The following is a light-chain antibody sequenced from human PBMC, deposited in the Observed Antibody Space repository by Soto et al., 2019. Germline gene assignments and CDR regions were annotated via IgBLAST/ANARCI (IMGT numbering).Light chain of an antibody. V-gene: IGLV2-11*01. CDR1: SSDVGGYDY. J-gene: IGLJ2*01. CDR2: GVS. Sequence: QSVLTQPRSVSGSPGQSVTISCTGTSSDVGGYDYVSWYQQHPGKAPKLMIYGVSKRPSGVPDRFSGSKSGNTASLTISGLQSEDEADYYCEAWDDSLNGHVVFGGGTKLTVL. CDR3: EAWDDSLNGHVV.